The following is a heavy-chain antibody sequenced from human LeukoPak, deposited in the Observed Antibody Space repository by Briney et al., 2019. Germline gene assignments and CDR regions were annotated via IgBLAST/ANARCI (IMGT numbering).Heavy chain of an antibody. D-gene: IGHD3-10*01. CDR2: IYYSGST. Sequence: SETLSLTCTVSGGSISSSSYYWGWIRQPPGKGLEWIGGIYYSGSTYYNPSLKSRVTISIDTSKNQFSLKLSSVTAADTAVYYCARQFGEWWFDPWGQGTLVTVSS. CDR1: GGSISSSSYY. J-gene: IGHJ5*02. V-gene: IGHV4-39*07. CDR3: ARQFGEWWFDP.